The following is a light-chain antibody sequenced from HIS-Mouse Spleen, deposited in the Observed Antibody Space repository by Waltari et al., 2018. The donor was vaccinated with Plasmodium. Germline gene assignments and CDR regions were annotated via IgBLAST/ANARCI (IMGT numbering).Light chain of an antibody. CDR2: EDS. CDR3: YSTDSSGNHRV. J-gene: IGLJ3*02. V-gene: IGLV3-10*01. Sequence: SYELTQPPSVSVSPGQTARLTCAGDQLPKKYAYWYQQKSGQAPVLVIYEDSKRPSGTPEGFSGSSSGTMATLTISGAQVEDEADYYCYSTDSSGNHRVFGGGTKLTVL. CDR1: QLPKKY.